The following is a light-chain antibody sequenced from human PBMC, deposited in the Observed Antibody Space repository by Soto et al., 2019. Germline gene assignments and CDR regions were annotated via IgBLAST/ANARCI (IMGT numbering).Light chain of an antibody. CDR1: QSVTSY. CDR2: GAS. J-gene: IGKJ1*01. CDR3: QQYDSSPWT. Sequence: IVLTQSPATLSLSPWERATLSCRASQSVTSYLAWYQQKPGQAPRLLIYGASSRATGIPDRFSGIGSGTDFTLTITRLEPEDFAVYFCQQYDSSPWTFGQGTKVDIK. V-gene: IGKV3-20*01.